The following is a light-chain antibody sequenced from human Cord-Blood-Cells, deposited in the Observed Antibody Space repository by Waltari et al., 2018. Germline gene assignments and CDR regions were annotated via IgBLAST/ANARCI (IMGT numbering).Light chain of an antibody. Sequence: EIVLTQSPGTLSLSPGDRATLSCRTSQSVSSSYLAWYQQKPGQAPRLLIYGASSRATGIPDRCSVSGSGTDFTLTISRLGPEDFAVYYCQQYGSSPPWTFGQGTKVEIK. CDR1: QSVSSSY. J-gene: IGKJ1*01. CDR2: GAS. CDR3: QQYGSSPPWT. V-gene: IGKV3-20*01.